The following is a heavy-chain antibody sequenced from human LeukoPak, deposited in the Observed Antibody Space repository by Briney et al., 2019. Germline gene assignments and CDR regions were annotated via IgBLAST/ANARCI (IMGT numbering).Heavy chain of an antibody. CDR2: IYHSGST. D-gene: IGHD5-18*01. CDR1: GGSISSGGYY. CDR3: ATSRGYSSGLDY. V-gene: IGHV4-30-2*01. Sequence: SETLSLTCTVSGGSISSGGYYWSWIRQPPGKGLEWIGYIYHSGSTYYNPSLKSRVTISVDRSKNQFFLKLSSVTAADTAVYYCATSRGYSSGLDYWGQGTLVTVSS. J-gene: IGHJ4*02.